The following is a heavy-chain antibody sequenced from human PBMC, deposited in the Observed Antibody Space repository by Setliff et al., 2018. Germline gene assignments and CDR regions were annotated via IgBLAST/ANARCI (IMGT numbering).Heavy chain of an antibody. D-gene: IGHD2-8*02. CDR2: ISYTGST. CDR1: GDSIFDNY. J-gene: IGHJ4*02. CDR3: ARLSPDNTGHPFDY. Sequence: PSETLSLSCSVSGDSIFDNYWSWVRQSPGRGLEWIAYISYTGSTNYNPSLKSRVTISLDTSKNHFSLNLRSVTAADTAVYYCARLSPDNTGHPFDYWGQGTLVTVSS. V-gene: IGHV4-59*08.